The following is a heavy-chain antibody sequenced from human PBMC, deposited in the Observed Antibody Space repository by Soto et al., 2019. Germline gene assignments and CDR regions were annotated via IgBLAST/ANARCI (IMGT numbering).Heavy chain of an antibody. CDR2: TYSDGGT. D-gene: IGHD6-13*01. CDR1: GFTVSSNY. Sequence: PGGSLRLSCAASGFTVSSNYMSWVRQAPGMGLEWVSVTYSDGGTYYADSVKGRFTISRDNSKNTLYLQMNSLRAEDTAVYYCASMYSTIFDYWGQGALVTAPQ. CDR3: ASMYSTIFDY. V-gene: IGHV3-66*01. J-gene: IGHJ4*02.